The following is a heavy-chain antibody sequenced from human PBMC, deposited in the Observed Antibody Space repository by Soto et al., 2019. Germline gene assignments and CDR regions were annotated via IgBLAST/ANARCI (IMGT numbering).Heavy chain of an antibody. Sequence: EVQLVESGGGLVKPGGSLRLSCAASGFTFSSYSMNWVRQAPGKGLEWVSSISSSSSYIYYADSVKGRFTISRDNAKNSLYLQMKSLRAQDTAVYYCARPWGHYYYYYYMDVWGKGTTVTVSS. CDR1: GFTFSSYS. CDR2: ISSSSSYI. J-gene: IGHJ6*03. D-gene: IGHD7-27*01. V-gene: IGHV3-21*01. CDR3: ARPWGHYYYYYYMDV.